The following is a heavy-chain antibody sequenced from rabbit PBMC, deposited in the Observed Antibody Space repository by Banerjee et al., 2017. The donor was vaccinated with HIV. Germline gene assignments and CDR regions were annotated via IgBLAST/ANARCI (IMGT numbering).Heavy chain of an antibody. J-gene: IGHJ4*01. CDR3: ARSYAGKAISSLNL. CDR2: MNTGSSGIT. Sequence: QEQVVESGGGLVQPEGSLTLTCTASGFSFSSTYWICWVRQAPGKGLEWIGCMNTGSSGITYYASWAKGRFTISKTSSTTVTLQMTSLTVADTATYLCARSYAGKAISSLNLWGQGTLVTVS. CDR1: GFSFSSTYW. V-gene: IGHV1S45*01. D-gene: IGHD4-2*01.